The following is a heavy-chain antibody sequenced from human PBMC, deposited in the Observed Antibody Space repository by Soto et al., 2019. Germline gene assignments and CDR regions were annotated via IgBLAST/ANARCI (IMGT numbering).Heavy chain of an antibody. Sequence: PGGSLRLSCAASGFTFDDYTMHWVRQAPGKGLEWVSLISWDGGSTYYADSVKGRFTISRDNSKNSLYLQMNSLRTEDTALYYCAKASRDGYDGYYYYGMGVWGQGTTVTVSS. CDR2: ISWDGGST. D-gene: IGHD5-12*01. J-gene: IGHJ6*02. CDR3: AKASRDGYDGYYYYGMGV. CDR1: GFTFDDYT. V-gene: IGHV3-43*01.